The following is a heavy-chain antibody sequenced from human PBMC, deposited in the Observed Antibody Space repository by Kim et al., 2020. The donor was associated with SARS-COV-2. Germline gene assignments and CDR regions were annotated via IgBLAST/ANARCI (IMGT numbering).Heavy chain of an antibody. V-gene: IGHV3-11*01. CDR3: VGGSPWGHGCDI. D-gene: IGHD7-27*01. J-gene: IGHJ3*02. Sequence: YYAEAVKRRFSISKDNAKDSLFLQMDSLRPEVTALYYCVGGSPWGHGCDIWGQGTIVTVSS.